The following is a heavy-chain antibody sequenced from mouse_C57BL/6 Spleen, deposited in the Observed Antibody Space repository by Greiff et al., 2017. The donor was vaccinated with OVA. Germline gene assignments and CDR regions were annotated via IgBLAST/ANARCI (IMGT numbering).Heavy chain of an antibody. J-gene: IGHJ4*01. CDR3: ARRAYDSDYDAMDY. D-gene: IGHD2-12*01. Sequence: VKLQQSGAELVRPGTSVKVSCKASGYAFTNYLIEWVKQRPGQGLEWIGVINPGSGGTNYNEKFKGKATLTADKSSSTAYMQLSSLTSEDSAVYFCARRAYDSDYDAMDYWGQGTSVTVSS. CDR2: INPGSGGT. V-gene: IGHV1-54*01. CDR1: GYAFTNYL.